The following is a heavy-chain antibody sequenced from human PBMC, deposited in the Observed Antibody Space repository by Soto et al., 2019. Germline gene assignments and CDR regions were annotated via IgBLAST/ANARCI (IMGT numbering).Heavy chain of an antibody. J-gene: IGHJ5*02. Sequence: PSETLALTCTVSGGSVSGGSYYLSWIRQPPGKGLEWIGYIYYSGSTNYNPSLKSRVTISVDTSKNQFSLTLSSVTAADTAVYYCVLYSGYDYNSGWFDPWGQGTLVTVSS. D-gene: IGHD5-12*01. CDR2: IYYSGST. CDR1: GGSVSGGSYY. V-gene: IGHV4-61*01. CDR3: VLYSGYDYNSGWFDP.